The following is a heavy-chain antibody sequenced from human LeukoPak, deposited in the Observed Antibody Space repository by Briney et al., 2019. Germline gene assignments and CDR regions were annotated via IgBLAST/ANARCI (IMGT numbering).Heavy chain of an antibody. V-gene: IGHV4-59*08. J-gene: IGHJ3*02. CDR2: SYYSGST. CDR1: GGSISSYY. CDR3: ARRRVLTGSSRGDAFDI. D-gene: IGHD3-9*01. Sequence: SETLSLTCTVSGGSISSYYWNWIRQPPGKGLEWIGYSYYSGSTKYNPSFTSRVTISIDMSKKHFSLKLNSVSAADTAVYYCARRRVLTGSSRGDAFDIWGQGTVVTVSS.